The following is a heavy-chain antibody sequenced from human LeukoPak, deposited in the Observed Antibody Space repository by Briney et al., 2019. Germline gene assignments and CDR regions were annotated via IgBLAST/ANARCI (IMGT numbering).Heavy chain of an antibody. CDR3: TTCTGGSCYSDY. CDR2: IKSKTTGGTT. J-gene: IGHJ4*02. V-gene: IGHV3-15*01. Sequence: GGSPRLSCAASGFSFSNAWMSWVRQAPGKGLEWVGRIKSKTTGGTTDFAAPVKGRFTISRDDSKNTLYLQMNSLKTEDTAVYYCTTCTGGSCYSDYWGQGTLVTVSS. CDR1: GFSFSNAW. D-gene: IGHD2-15*01.